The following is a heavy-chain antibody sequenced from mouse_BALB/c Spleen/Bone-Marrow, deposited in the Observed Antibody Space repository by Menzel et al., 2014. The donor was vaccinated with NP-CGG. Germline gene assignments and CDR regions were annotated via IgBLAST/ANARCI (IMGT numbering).Heavy chain of an antibody. CDR2: INPDSSTI. J-gene: IGHJ2*01. Sequence: EVQRVESGGGLVQPGGSLRLSCAASGFDFSRYWMSWVRQAPGKGLEWIGEINPDSSTINYTPSLKDKFIISRDNAKNTLYLQMSKVRSEDTALYYCARQSYYGKGDYWGQGTTLTVSS. D-gene: IGHD2-1*01. V-gene: IGHV4-1*02. CDR1: GFDFSRYW. CDR3: ARQSYYGKGDY.